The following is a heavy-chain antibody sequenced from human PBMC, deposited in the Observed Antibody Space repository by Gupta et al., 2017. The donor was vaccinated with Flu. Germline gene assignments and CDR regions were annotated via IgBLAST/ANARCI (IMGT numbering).Heavy chain of an antibody. CDR3: AKKFNGGTGISVGVDY. CDR1: GFTFSPYG. Sequence: QVQLVEPGGGVVQHGRSLRLSCAPSGFTFSPYGMHWVRQAPGKGLEWVAVISDDGSVKKYAESVRGRFTISRDNSKNTVYLQINSLRAEYTAVYYCAKKFNGGTGISVGVDYWSQGTLVTVSS. V-gene: IGHV3-30*18. CDR2: ISDDGSVK. J-gene: IGHJ4*02. D-gene: IGHD1-1*01.